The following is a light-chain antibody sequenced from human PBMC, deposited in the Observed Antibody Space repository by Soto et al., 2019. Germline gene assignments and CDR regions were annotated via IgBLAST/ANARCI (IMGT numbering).Light chain of an antibody. J-gene: IGKJ5*01. CDR1: QKISSRY. Sequence: EVVLTPSPGTLSLSPGERATLSCRASQKISSRYLAWYQQKPGQAPRLLIYGASTRATGIPARFSGSGSGTEFTLTISSLQSEDFEIYYCQQYNNWPITFGQGTRLEIK. CDR2: GAS. CDR3: QQYNNWPIT. V-gene: IGKV3-15*01.